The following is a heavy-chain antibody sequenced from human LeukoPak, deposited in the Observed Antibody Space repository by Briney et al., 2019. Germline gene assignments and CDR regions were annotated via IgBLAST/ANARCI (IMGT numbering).Heavy chain of an antibody. CDR3: ARAGVWSYYYYYYMDV. CDR1: GGSISSHY. D-gene: IGHD1-26*01. Sequence: SETQSLTCSVSGGSISSHYWSWIRQPPGKELEWIGYIYYTGTTNYKPSLKSRVTISVDTSKNQFSLKLSSVTAADTAVYYCARAGVWSYYYYYYMDVWGKGTTVTVSS. CDR2: IYYTGTT. J-gene: IGHJ6*03. V-gene: IGHV4-59*11.